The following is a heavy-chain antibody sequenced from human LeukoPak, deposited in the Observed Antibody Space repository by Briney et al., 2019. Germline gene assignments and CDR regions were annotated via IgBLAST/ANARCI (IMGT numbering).Heavy chain of an antibody. J-gene: IGHJ4*02. D-gene: IGHD1-14*01. CDR1: GFTPITND. CDR3: ARGVEPLAANTLAY. CDR2: LYSDGNT. V-gene: IGHV3-53*01. Sequence: RGTLRLSCAASGFTPITNDMTWGRHAPPRGLEWVSVLYSDGNTKYADSVQGRFTISRDNSKNTLYLEMNSLSPDDTAVYYCARGVEPLAANTLAYWGQGTLVTVSS.